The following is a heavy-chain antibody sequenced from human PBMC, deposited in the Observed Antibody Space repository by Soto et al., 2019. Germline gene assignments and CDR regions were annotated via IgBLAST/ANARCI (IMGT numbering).Heavy chain of an antibody. Sequence: QVQLQESGPGLVKPSETLSLTCTVSSCSIITYYWSWLRQPPGKGLEWFGFSYYSESTNYHSFLKSGGTMSVDMSRQHHPPKLNSVAAADTAVYYCASRLTLATTTGDACDMVGQGTMVTVSS. D-gene: IGHD4-17*01. V-gene: IGHV4-59*01. J-gene: IGHJ3*02. CDR2: SYYSEST. CDR3: ASRLTLATTTGDACDM. CDR1: SCSIITYY.